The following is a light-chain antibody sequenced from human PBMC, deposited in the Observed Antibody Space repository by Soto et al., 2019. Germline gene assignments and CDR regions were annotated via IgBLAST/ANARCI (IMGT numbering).Light chain of an antibody. CDR3: MQGRHWPYT. V-gene: IGKV2-30*01. Sequence: DVVMTQSPLSLPVTLGQPASISCRSSQSLLYSDGDTYLTWFQQRPGQSPRRLIYKVSDRDARVPDRFSGSGSGTDFTLKISRVAAEDIGVYYCMQGRHWPYTFGQGTKLEIK. CDR2: KVS. J-gene: IGKJ2*01. CDR1: QSLLYSDGDTY.